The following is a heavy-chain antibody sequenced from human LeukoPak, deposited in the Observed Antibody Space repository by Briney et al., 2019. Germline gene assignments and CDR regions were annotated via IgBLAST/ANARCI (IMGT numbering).Heavy chain of an antibody. CDR3: ATERPDSRVLDY. CDR2: IYSSDYI. V-gene: IGHV3-66*01. Sequence: GGSLRLSCAASGFTFSTYAMSWVRQAPGKGLEWVSIIYSSDYIYYADSVKGRFTISRDNSKNTLYLQMNSLRVEDSAVYDCATERPDSRVLDYWGQGLVVTVSS. J-gene: IGHJ4*02. CDR1: GFTFSTYA. D-gene: IGHD3-10*01.